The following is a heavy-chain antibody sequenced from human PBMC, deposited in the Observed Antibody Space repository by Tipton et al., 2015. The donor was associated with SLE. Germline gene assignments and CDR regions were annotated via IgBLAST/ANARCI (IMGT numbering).Heavy chain of an antibody. CDR1: GGSISSSSYY. D-gene: IGHD2-2*01. Sequence: TLSLTCTVSGGSISSSSYYWGWIRQPPGKGLEWIGSIYYSGSTYYNPSLKSRVTISVDTSKNQFSLKLSSVTAADTAVYYCARVGYCSSTSCYWNFDYWGQGTLVTVSS. CDR3: ARVGYCSSTSCYWNFDY. J-gene: IGHJ4*02. CDR2: IYYSGST. V-gene: IGHV4-39*07.